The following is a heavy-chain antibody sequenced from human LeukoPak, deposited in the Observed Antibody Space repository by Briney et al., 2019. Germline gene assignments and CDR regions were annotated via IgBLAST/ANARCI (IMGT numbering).Heavy chain of an antibody. CDR3: ARVRDGYKPPKLSSYYYMDV. D-gene: IGHD5-24*01. J-gene: IGHJ6*03. Sequence: PGGSLRLSCAASGFIIISYRMSWVRQAPGKGLGWVANIKQDGSEKYYVDSVKGRFTISRDNAKNSLYLQMSSLRAEDTAVYYCARVRDGYKPPKLSSYYYMDVWGKGTTVTISS. CDR1: GFIIISYR. CDR2: IKQDGSEK. V-gene: IGHV3-7*01.